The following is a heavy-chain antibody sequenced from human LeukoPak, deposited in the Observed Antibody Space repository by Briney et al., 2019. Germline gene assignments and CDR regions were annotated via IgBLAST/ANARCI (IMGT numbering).Heavy chain of an antibody. Sequence: GGSLRLSCAASGFTFSTYSMNWVRQAPGKGLEWVSYICVGSKTIYYADSVKGRFTISRDDAKNSLYLQMNSLRDEDTAMYYCARDIDYWGQGTLVTVSS. CDR3: ARDIDY. J-gene: IGHJ4*02. CDR2: ICVGSKTI. V-gene: IGHV3-48*02. CDR1: GFTFSTYS.